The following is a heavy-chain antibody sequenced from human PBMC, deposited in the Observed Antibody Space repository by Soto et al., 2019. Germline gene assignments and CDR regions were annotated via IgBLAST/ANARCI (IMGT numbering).Heavy chain of an antibody. CDR2: ISSSSSTI. V-gene: IGHV3-48*01. D-gene: IGHD2-15*01. CDR1: GFTFSSYS. Sequence: EVQLVESGGGLVQPGGSLRLSCAASGFTFSSYSMNWVRQAPGKGLEWVSYISSSSSTIYYADSVKGRFTISRDKAKNSLYLQMNSLRAEDTAVYYCARVDCSGGSCYFSFDYWGQGTLVTVSS. CDR3: ARVDCSGGSCYFSFDY. J-gene: IGHJ4*02.